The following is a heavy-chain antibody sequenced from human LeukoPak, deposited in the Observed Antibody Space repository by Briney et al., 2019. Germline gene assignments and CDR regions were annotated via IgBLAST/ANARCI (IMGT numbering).Heavy chain of an antibody. Sequence: GGSLRLSCAASGFTFSSSWMSWVRQAPGKGLEWVANIKQDGSEKYYVDSVKGRFTISRDNGKNSLYLQMNSLRVEDTALYYCVRDPFFSVPWGQGTLVTVSS. D-gene: IGHD2/OR15-2a*01. CDR3: VRDPFFSVP. CDR2: IKQDGSEK. CDR1: GFTFSSSW. V-gene: IGHV3-7*01. J-gene: IGHJ5*02.